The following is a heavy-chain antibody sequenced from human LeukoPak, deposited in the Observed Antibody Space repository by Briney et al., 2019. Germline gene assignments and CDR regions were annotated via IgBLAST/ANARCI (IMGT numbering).Heavy chain of an antibody. Sequence: SETLSLTCAVSGYSISNGYYWVWIRQPPGKGLEWIGYIYYSGSTNYNPSLKSRVTISVDTSKNQFSLKLSSVTAADTAVYYCARVSSGWYWADYWGQGTLVTVSS. CDR1: GYSISNGYY. J-gene: IGHJ4*02. V-gene: IGHV4-61*01. D-gene: IGHD6-19*01. CDR3: ARVSSGWYWADY. CDR2: IYYSGST.